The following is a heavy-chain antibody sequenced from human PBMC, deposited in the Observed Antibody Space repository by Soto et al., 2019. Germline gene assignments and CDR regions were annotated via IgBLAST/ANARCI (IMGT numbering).Heavy chain of an antibody. J-gene: IGHJ4*02. V-gene: IGHV4-39*01. CDR3: ARLHYYGSGSYV. Sequence: SETLSLTCTVSGGSISSSSYYWGWIRQPPGKGLEWIGSIYYSGSTYYNPSLKSRVTISVDTSKNQFSLKLSSVTAADTAVYYCARLHYYGSGSYVWGQGTLVTVSS. D-gene: IGHD3-10*01. CDR1: GGSISSSSYY. CDR2: IYYSGST.